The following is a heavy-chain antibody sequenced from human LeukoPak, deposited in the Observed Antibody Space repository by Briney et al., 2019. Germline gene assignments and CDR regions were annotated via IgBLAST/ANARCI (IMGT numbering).Heavy chain of an antibody. J-gene: IGHJ4*02. CDR2: ISGSGGST. CDR3: AKAYDFWSGIDY. V-gene: IGHV3-23*01. Sequence: GGSLRLSCAASGFTFSSYAMSWVRRAPGKGLEWVSAISGSGGSTYYADSVKGRFTISRDNSKNTLYLQMNSLRAEDTAVYYCAKAYDFWSGIDYWGQGTLVTVSS. CDR1: GFTFSSYA. D-gene: IGHD3-3*01.